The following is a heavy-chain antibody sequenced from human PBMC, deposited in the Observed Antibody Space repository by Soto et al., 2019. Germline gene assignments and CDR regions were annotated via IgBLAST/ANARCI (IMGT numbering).Heavy chain of an antibody. V-gene: IGHV3-33*01. CDR3: ARDRDAFDI. J-gene: IGHJ3*02. CDR1: GFTFSSYG. CDR2: IWYDGSNK. Sequence: QVQLVESGGGVVQPGRSLRLSCAASGFTFSSYGMHWVRQAPGKGLEWVAVIWYDGSNKYYADSVKGRFTISRDNSKNTLYLQMNSLRAEDTAVDYCARDRDAFDIWGQGTMVTVSS.